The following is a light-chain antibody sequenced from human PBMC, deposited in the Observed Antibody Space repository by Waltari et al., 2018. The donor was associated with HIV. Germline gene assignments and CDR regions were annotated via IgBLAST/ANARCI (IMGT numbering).Light chain of an antibody. V-gene: IGKV2-24*01. Sequence: LMTKSPLSSPVTLGQTATISCRSSPSLVHSDGRTYLSWLQQRPGQPPRLLIHKVSNLFSGVSYRFSGRVSGTDFTLKIDRVEPADVGVYYCVQTTQFPYTFGQGTKLEIQ. CDR3: VQTTQFPYT. CDR1: PSLVHSDGRTY. CDR2: KVS. J-gene: IGKJ2*01.